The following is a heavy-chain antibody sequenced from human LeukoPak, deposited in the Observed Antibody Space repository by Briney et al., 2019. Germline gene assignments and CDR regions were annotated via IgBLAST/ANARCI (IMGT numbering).Heavy chain of an antibody. CDR1: GFTFRCYS. CDR3: ARPVSSIEARPTAGRDY. V-gene: IGHV3-21*01. D-gene: IGHD6-6*01. Sequence: GRSLRLSCAASGFTFRCYSMNWVRQAPGKGLEWVSSISTGSTLIYSADSVKGRFTLSRHNAKNSLYLQMNSLRAEDTALYYCARPVSSIEARPTAGRDYWGQGTLVTVSS. J-gene: IGHJ4*02. CDR2: ISTGSTLI.